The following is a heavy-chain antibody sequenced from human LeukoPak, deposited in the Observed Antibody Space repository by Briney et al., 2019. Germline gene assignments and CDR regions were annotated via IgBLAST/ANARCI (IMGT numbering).Heavy chain of an antibody. CDR2: ISSSSSYI. CDR1: GFTFSSYS. Sequence: GGPLRLSCAASGFTFSSYSMNWVRQAPGKGLEWVSSISSSSSYIYYADSVKGRFTISRDNAKNSLYLQMNSLRAEDTAVYYCARDGCSSTSCLLNWFDPWGQGTLVTVSS. CDR3: ARDGCSSTSCLLNWFDP. J-gene: IGHJ5*02. V-gene: IGHV3-21*01. D-gene: IGHD2-2*01.